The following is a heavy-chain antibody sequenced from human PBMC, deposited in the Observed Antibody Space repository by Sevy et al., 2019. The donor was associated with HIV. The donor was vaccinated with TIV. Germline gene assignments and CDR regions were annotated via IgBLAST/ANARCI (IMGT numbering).Heavy chain of an antibody. Sequence: GGSLRLSCAASGFTFESYAMSWVRQAPGKGLEWVSGITGRGDSTYYADSVKGRFSVSRDNSKNTLFLQMNSLIAEDTAVYFCAKELFGASTAFYWYFDLWGRGTLVTVSS. CDR1: GFTFESYA. J-gene: IGHJ2*01. CDR3: AKELFGASTAFYWYFDL. V-gene: IGHV3-23*01. D-gene: IGHD3-16*01. CDR2: ITGRGDST.